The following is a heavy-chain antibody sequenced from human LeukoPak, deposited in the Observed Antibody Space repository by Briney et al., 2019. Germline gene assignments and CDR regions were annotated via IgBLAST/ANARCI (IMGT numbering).Heavy chain of an antibody. J-gene: IGHJ5*02. Sequence: ASVKVSXKASGYTFTSYDINWVRQATGQGLEWMGWMNPNSGNTGYAQKFQGRVTITRNTSISTAYMELSSLRSEDTAVYYCARLISGSYIDPWGQGTLVTVSS. D-gene: IGHD1-26*01. V-gene: IGHV1-8*03. CDR3: ARLISGSYIDP. CDR2: MNPNSGNT. CDR1: GYTFTSYD.